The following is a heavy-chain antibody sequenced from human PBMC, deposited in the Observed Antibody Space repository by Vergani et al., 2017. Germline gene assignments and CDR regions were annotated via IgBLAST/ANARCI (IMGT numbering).Heavy chain of an antibody. D-gene: IGHD4-23*01. CDR1: GYTFTSYG. J-gene: IGHJ4*02. CDR2: ISAYNGNT. CDR3: ARAPYYGGNSPAFDY. V-gene: IGHV1-18*01. Sequence: QVQLVQSGAEVKKPGASVKVSCKASGYTFTSYGISWVRQAPGQGLEWMGWISAYNGNTNYAQKLQGRVTMTTDTATSTAYMELSSLRSEDTAVYYCARAPYYGGNSPAFDYWGQGTLVTVSS.